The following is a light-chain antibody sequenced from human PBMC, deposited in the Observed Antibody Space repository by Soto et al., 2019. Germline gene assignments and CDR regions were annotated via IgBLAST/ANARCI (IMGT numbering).Light chain of an antibody. Sequence: DLQMTQSPSSLSASVGDRVTITCRASQSITFYLNWYQQKPGKAPKLLIYAASSLQSGVPSRFSGSGSGTDFTLTISSLQPEDFATYYCQQAFSTPPVTFGGGTKVEIK. CDR1: QSITFY. J-gene: IGKJ4*01. CDR2: AAS. V-gene: IGKV1-39*01. CDR3: QQAFSTPPVT.